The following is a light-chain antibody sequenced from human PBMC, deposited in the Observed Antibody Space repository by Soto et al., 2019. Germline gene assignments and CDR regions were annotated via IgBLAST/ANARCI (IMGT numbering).Light chain of an antibody. Sequence: QSALTQPASVSGSPGQSITISCTGSSSDVGVYKYVSWYQQHPGKAPRLMIYEVSNRPSGVSNRFSGSKSGNTASLTISGLQAEDEADYYCSSSASSSSLVFGGGTQLTVL. CDR1: SSDVGVYKY. J-gene: IGLJ3*02. V-gene: IGLV2-14*01. CDR2: EVS. CDR3: SSSASSSSLV.